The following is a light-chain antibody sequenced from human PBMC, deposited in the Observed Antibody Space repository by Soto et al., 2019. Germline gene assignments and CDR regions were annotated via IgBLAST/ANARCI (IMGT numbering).Light chain of an antibody. Sequence: DIVLTQATLSSPVTLGQPASISCRSSQSLVHSDGNTYLTWLQQRPGQTPRLVISMISNRFSGVPDRFRGSGAGTDVTLKISRVEADDVGVYYCMQATQAYTFGQGTKLEIK. CDR1: QSLVHSDGNTY. CDR3: MQATQAYT. CDR2: MIS. J-gene: IGKJ2*01. V-gene: IGKV2-24*01.